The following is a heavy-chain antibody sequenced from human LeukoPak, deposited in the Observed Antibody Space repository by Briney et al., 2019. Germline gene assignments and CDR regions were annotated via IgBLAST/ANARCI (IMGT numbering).Heavy chain of an antibody. CDR1: GFTVSSNY. CDR2: IYSGGST. D-gene: IGHD6-13*01. CDR3: AKDSRGGPDYLAAAGYYYGMDV. V-gene: IGHV3-53*01. Sequence: PGGSLRLSCAASGFTVSSNYMSWVRQAPGKGLEWGSVIYSGGSTYYADSVKGRFTISRHNSKNTLYLQMNSLRAEDTAVYYCAKDSRGGPDYLAAAGYYYGMDVWGQGTTVTVSS. J-gene: IGHJ6*02.